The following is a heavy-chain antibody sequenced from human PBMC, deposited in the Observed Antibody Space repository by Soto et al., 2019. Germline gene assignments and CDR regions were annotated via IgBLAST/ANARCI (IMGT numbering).Heavy chain of an antibody. CDR3: AKDLYSGSSHPDY. J-gene: IGHJ4*02. Sequence: GGSLRLSCAASGFTFSSYGMHWVRQAPGKGLEWVAVISYDGSNKYYADSVKGRFTISRDNSKNTLYLQVNSLRAEDTAVYYCAKDLYSGSSHPDYWGQGTLVTVSS. V-gene: IGHV3-30*18. CDR1: GFTFSSYG. CDR2: ISYDGSNK. D-gene: IGHD1-26*01.